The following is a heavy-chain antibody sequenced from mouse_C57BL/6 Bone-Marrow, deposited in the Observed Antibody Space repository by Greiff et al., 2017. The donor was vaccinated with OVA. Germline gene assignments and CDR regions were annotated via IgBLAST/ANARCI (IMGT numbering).Heavy chain of an antibody. J-gene: IGHJ2*01. CDR2: IYPGSGST. CDR3: ARGGDSSGLYYFDY. D-gene: IGHD3-2*02. Sequence: QVQLQQPGAELVKPGASVKMSCKASGYTFTSYWITWVKQRHGQGLEWIGDIYPGSGSTSSNEKFKSKATLTVDTSSSTASMQLSSLTSEDSAVYYCARGGDSSGLYYFDYWGQGTTLTVSS. CDR1: GYTFTSYW. V-gene: IGHV1-55*01.